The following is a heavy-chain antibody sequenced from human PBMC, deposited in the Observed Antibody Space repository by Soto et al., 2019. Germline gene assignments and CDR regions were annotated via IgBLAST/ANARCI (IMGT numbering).Heavy chain of an antibody. CDR1: GFTFSNYG. CDR2: IWFDGSNK. Sequence: QVQLVESGGGVVQPGRSLRLSCAASGFTFSNYGMQWVRQAPGKGLEGVAVIWFDGSNKYYADSVKGRFTISRDNSENTLYLQMDSLRAEDTAVYYCARDHTYGSGTSYGHNWFDPWGQGTLVTVSS. CDR3: ARDHTYGSGTSYGHNWFDP. D-gene: IGHD3-10*01. V-gene: IGHV3-33*01. J-gene: IGHJ5*02.